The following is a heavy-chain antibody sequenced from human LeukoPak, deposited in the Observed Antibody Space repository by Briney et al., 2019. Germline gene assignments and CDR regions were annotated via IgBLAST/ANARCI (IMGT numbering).Heavy chain of an antibody. Sequence: SETLSLTCTVSGGSISSSSYYWGWIRQPPGKGLEWIGSIYYSGSTYYNPSLKSRVTISVDTSRNQFSLKLSSVTAADTAVYYCARHKRRRFWSGYQSSWFDPWGQGTLVTVSS. CDR1: GGSISSSSYY. D-gene: IGHD3-3*01. CDR2: IYYSGST. J-gene: IGHJ5*02. CDR3: ARHKRRRFWSGYQSSWFDP. V-gene: IGHV4-39*01.